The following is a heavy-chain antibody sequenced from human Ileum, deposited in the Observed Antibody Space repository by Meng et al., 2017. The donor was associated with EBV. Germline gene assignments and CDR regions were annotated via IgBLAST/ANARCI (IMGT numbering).Heavy chain of an antibody. Sequence: QVQLQQWGAGLLKPSETLSLTCAVSGESFSGYYWSRIRQPPGEELVWIGENNHSGSTTYNPSLKSRVTITVDTSKNQFSLKLSYVAAADTAVYYCARGHDYGDYASDYWGQGTLVTVSS. CDR2: NNHSGST. D-gene: IGHD4-17*01. CDR1: GESFSGYY. J-gene: IGHJ4*02. V-gene: IGHV4-34*01. CDR3: ARGHDYGDYASDY.